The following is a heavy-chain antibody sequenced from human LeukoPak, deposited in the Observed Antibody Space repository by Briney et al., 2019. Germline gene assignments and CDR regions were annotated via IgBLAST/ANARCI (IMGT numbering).Heavy chain of an antibody. D-gene: IGHD4-23*01. CDR2: ISSSSSYI. J-gene: IGHJ6*02. CDR3: ARDRGGNEGYGMDV. V-gene: IGHV3-21*01. CDR1: GFIFSSYS. Sequence: GGSLRLSCAASGFIFSSYSMNWVRQAPGKGLEWVSSISSSSSYIYYAESMKGRFPISRHNAQNSLFVEMSSLRAVETAVYCCARDRGGNEGYGMDVWGQGTTVTVSS.